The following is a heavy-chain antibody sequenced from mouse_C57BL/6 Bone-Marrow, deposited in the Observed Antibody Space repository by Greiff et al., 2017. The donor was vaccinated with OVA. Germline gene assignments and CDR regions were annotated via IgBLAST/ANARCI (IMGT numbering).Heavy chain of an antibody. CDR1: GFTFSSYG. D-gene: IGHD1-1*01. V-gene: IGHV5-6*02. Sequence: DVMLVESGGDLVKPGGSLKLSCAASGFTFSSYGMSWVRQTPDKRLEWVATISSGGSYTYYPDSVKGRFTISRDNAKNTLYLQMSSLKSEDTAMYYCARILLRYYFDYWGQGTTLTVSS. CDR3: ARILLRYYFDY. CDR2: ISSGGSYT. J-gene: IGHJ2*01.